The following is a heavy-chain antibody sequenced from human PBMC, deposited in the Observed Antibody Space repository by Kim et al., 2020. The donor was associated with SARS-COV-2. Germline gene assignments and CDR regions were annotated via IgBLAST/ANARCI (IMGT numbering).Heavy chain of an antibody. J-gene: IGHJ4*02. Sequence: KSRVTISVDTSKNQFSLKLSSGTAADTAVYYCARGTPRNCSGGSCYYGAVWGQGTLVTVSS. V-gene: IGHV4-34*01. CDR3: ARGTPRNCSGGSCYYGAV. D-gene: IGHD2-15*01.